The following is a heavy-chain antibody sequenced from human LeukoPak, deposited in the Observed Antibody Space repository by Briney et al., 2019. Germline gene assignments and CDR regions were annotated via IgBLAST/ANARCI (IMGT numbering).Heavy chain of an antibody. CDR3: ARGGGAAADYSYYYMDV. Sequence: SVKVSCKASGGTFSSYAISWVRHAPGQGLEWMGGIIPIFGTANYAQKFQGRVTITADESTSIAYMELRSLRSDDTAVYYCARGGGAAADYSYYYMDVWGKGTTVTVSS. CDR1: GGTFSSYA. J-gene: IGHJ6*03. D-gene: IGHD6-13*01. V-gene: IGHV1-69*13. CDR2: IIPIFGTA.